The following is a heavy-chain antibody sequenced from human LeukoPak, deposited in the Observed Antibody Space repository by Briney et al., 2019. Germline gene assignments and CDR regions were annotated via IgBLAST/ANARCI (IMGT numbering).Heavy chain of an antibody. CDR1: GGSISSYY. Sequence: PSETLSLTCTVSGGSISSYYWSWIRQPPGKGLGWIGYIYYSGSTNYNPSLKSRVTISVDTSKNQFSLKLSSVTAADTAVYYCASTIFGVVVLGAHYWGQGTLVTVSS. J-gene: IGHJ4*02. V-gene: IGHV4-59*01. CDR3: ASTIFGVVVLGAHY. CDR2: IYYSGST. D-gene: IGHD3-3*01.